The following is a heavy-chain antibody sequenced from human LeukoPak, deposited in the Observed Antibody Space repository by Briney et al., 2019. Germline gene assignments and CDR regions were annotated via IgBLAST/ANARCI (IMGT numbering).Heavy chain of an antibody. D-gene: IGHD3-16*01. CDR2: IYYSGST. J-gene: IGHJ6*04. CDR1: GGSISSYY. Sequence: SETLSLTCTVSGGSISSYYWSWIRQPPGKGLEWMGYIYYSGSTNYNPSLKSRVTISVDTSKNQFSLKLSSVTAADTAVYYCARGFYGNYYYYGMDVWGKGTTVTVSS. CDR3: ARGFYGNYYYYGMDV. V-gene: IGHV4-59*01.